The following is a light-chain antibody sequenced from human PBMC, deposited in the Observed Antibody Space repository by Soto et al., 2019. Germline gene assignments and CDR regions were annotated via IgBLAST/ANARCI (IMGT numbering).Light chain of an antibody. CDR1: SSDITYYNY. J-gene: IGLJ2*01. CDR2: DVT. V-gene: IGLV2-14*03. CDR3: SSFTTSTAFVV. Sequence: QSALTQPASVSGSPGQSITISCTGTSSDITYYNYVSWYQQHPGKAPKLMIYDVTNRPSGVSNRFSGSKSGNTASLPISGLQAEDEAYYYCSSFTTSTAFVVFGGGTKLTVL.